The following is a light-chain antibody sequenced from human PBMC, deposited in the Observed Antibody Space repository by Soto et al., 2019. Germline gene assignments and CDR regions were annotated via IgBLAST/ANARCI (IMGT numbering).Light chain of an antibody. J-gene: IGLJ1*01. CDR1: SSDVGGYNY. CDR2: DVS. Sequence: QSVLTQPASGSGAPGQAITISCTGTSSDVGGYNYVSWYQQHPGKAPKLMIYDVSNRPSGVSNRFSGSKSGNTASLTISGLQAEDEADYYCSSYTSSSTLFGTGTKVTV. V-gene: IGLV2-14*01. CDR3: SSYTSSSTL.